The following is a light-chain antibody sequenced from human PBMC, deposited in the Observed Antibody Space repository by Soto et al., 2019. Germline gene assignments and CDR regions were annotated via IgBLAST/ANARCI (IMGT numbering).Light chain of an antibody. CDR2: ASV. CDR3: QHYGHPQWT. J-gene: IGKJ1*01. CDR1: QSDGSNF. Sequence: ELVLTQSPGSLSLSPGERATLSCKTSQSDGSNFVAWYQHKPGQAPRLLIYASVQRATGIPDRFSGSASGTDFTLTINRLEPEDFAVYYCQHYGHPQWTFGQGTKVEVK. V-gene: IGKV3-20*01.